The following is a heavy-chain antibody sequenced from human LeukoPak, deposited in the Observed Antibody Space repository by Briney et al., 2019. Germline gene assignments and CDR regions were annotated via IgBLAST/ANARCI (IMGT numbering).Heavy chain of an antibody. CDR2: INSDGSST. CDR1: GFTFSSYW. Sequence: GGSLRLSCAASGFTFSSYWMHWVRQAPGKGLVWVSRINSDGSSTNYADSVKGRFTISRGNAKNTLYLQMNSLRAEDTAVYYCARGYSSNWYYFDYWGQGTLVTVSS. J-gene: IGHJ4*02. D-gene: IGHD6-13*01. CDR3: ARGYSSNWYYFDY. V-gene: IGHV3-74*01.